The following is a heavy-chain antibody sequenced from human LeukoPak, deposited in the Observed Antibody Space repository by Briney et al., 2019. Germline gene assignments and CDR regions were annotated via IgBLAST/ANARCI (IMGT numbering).Heavy chain of an antibody. Sequence: GGPLRLSCAASRFTFSRYAMSWVRQAPWKGREWVSAMCGSGGCTYYAGSVCGRFTLSRDNSQNTLYLQINSLRDEDTAVYYCARETSYYYGSGYAFDIWGQGAMVTVSS. CDR2: MCGSGGCT. CDR3: ARETSYYYGSGYAFDI. CDR1: RFTFSRYA. D-gene: IGHD3-10*01. V-gene: IGHV3-23*01. J-gene: IGHJ3*02.